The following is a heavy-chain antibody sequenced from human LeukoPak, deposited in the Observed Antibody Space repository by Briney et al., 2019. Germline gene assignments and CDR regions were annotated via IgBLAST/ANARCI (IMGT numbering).Heavy chain of an antibody. D-gene: IGHD6-13*01. CDR3: ARDIGIAIMYFDY. V-gene: IGHV1-46*01. J-gene: IGHJ4*02. CDR2: INPSGGST. Sequence: ASVKVSCKASGYTFTSYYMHWVRQAPGQGLEWMGIINPSGGSTSYAQKFQGRVTMTRDTSISTAYMELSRLRSDDTAVYYCARDIGIAIMYFDYWGQGTLVTVSS. CDR1: GYTFTSYY.